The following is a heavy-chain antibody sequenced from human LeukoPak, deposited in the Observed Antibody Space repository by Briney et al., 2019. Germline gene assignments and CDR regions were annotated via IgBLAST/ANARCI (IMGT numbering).Heavy chain of an antibody. CDR3: ARGRYGWLPFDY. V-gene: IGHV4-59*01. J-gene: IGHJ4*02. Sequence: SETLSLTCAVSGGSITGYYWSWIRQPPGKGLEWVGCISYGGTTYYNPSLTSRVTISLDTSKNQFSLNLGSVTAADTAVYYCARGRYGWLPFDYWGQGTLVTVSS. D-gene: IGHD3-16*01. CDR2: ISYGGTT. CDR1: GGSITGYY.